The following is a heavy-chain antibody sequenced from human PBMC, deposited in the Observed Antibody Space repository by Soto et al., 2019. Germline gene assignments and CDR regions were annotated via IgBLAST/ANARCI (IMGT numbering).Heavy chain of an antibody. V-gene: IGHV3-48*01. J-gene: IGHJ4*02. CDR2: ISSSSSTI. CDR1: GFTFSSYS. D-gene: IGHD6-19*01. Sequence: EVQLVESGGGLVQPGGSLRLSCAASGFTFSSYSMNWVRQAPGKGLEWVSYISSSSSTIYYADSVKGRFTISRDNAKNSLYLQMNSLRAEDTAVYYCARGRDGCLFDYWGQGSLVTVSS. CDR3: ARGRDGCLFDY.